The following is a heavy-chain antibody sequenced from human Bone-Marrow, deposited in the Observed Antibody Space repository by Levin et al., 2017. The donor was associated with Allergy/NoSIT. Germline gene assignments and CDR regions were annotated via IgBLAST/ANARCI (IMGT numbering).Heavy chain of an antibody. CDR3: AKDSCDDCYSSFHY. Sequence: GGSLRLSCAASGFNFNKFGMQGVRQAPDKGREGGARLSQDGSKECYAESVKGRFTISRDNSRNTLFLQMNSLRTEDTAVSFCAKDSCDDCYSSFHYWGQGTLVTVSS. V-gene: IGHV3-30*18. D-gene: IGHD2-21*02. CDR2: LSQDGSKE. CDR1: GFNFNKFG. J-gene: IGHJ1*01.